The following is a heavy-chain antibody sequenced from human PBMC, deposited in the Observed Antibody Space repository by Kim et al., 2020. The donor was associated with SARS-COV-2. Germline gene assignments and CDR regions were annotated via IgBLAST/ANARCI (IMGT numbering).Heavy chain of an antibody. Sequence: SETLSLTCAVSGGSISSSNWWSWVRQPPGKGLEWIGEIYHSGSTNYNPSLKSRVTISVDKSKNQFSLKLSSVTAADTAVYYCAREGTYYYGSGSQYFDYWGQGTLVTVSS. J-gene: IGHJ4*02. V-gene: IGHV4-4*02. CDR3: AREGTYYYGSGSQYFDY. D-gene: IGHD3-10*01. CDR1: GGSISSSNW. CDR2: IYHSGST.